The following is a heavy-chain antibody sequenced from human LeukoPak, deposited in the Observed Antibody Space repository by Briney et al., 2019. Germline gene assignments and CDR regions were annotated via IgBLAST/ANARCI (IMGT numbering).Heavy chain of an antibody. D-gene: IGHD6-13*01. V-gene: IGHV3-7*01. CDR2: IKQDGNEK. CDR3: ARESHSTYNY. J-gene: IGHJ4*02. Sequence: GGSLRLSCAASGFSFSSYWMSWVRQAPGKGLEWVASIKQDGNEKYYVDSVKGQFTISKDNAKNSLYLQLNSLRAEDTALYYCARESHSTYNYWGQGTLVTVSS. CDR1: GFSFSSYW.